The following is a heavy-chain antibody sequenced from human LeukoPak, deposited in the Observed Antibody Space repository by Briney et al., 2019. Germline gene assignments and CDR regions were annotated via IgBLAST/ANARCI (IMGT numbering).Heavy chain of an antibody. CDR1: GFTLSSYA. D-gene: IGHD6-6*01. CDR2: ISGSGGST. Sequence: GGSLRLSCAASGFTLSSYAMSWVRQAPGKGLEWVSAISGSGGSTYYADSVKGRFTISRDNSKNTLYLQMNSLRAEDTAVYYCAKGIAARPVFDYWGQGTLVTVSS. CDR3: AKGIAARPVFDY. V-gene: IGHV3-23*01. J-gene: IGHJ4*02.